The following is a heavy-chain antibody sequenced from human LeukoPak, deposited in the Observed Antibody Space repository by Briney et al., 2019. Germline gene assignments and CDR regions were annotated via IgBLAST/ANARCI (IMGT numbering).Heavy chain of an antibody. Sequence: ASVKVSCKASGYTFTGYYMHWVRQAPGQGLEWMGRINPNSGGTNYAQKFQGRVTMTRDTSISTAYMELSSLRSEDTAVYYCARGPGGYSYGEHFDYWGQGTLVTVSS. CDR3: ARGPGGYSYGEHFDY. CDR1: GYTFTGYY. J-gene: IGHJ4*02. V-gene: IGHV1-2*06. CDR2: INPNSGGT. D-gene: IGHD5-18*01.